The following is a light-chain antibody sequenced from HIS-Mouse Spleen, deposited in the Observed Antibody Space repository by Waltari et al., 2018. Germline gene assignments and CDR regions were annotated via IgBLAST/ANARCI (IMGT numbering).Light chain of an antibody. V-gene: IGLV2-23*02. CDR3: CSYAGSSTWV. J-gene: IGLJ3*02. CDR1: SSYVGGSNL. Sequence: QSALTQPASVSGSPGQSITISCTGTSSYVGGSNLVSWYQQHPGKAPKLMIYDVSKRPSGVSNRFSGSKSGNTASLTISGLQAEDEADYYCCSYAGSSTWVFGGGTKLTVL. CDR2: DVS.